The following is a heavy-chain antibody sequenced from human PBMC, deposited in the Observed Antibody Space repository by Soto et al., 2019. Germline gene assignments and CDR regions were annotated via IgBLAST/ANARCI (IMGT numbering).Heavy chain of an antibody. CDR1: GFSLSTSGVG. J-gene: IGHJ4*02. CDR2: IYWDDDK. D-gene: IGHD6-13*01. Sequence: QITLKESGPTLVKPTQTLTLTCTFSGFSLSTSGVGVGWIRQPPGKALECLVVIYWDDDKRYSPSLKRRVTISKDTSKNQVVLRMTNMDPADTATYFCAHTAPGAVGLFDYWGQGTLVTVSS. CDR3: AHTAPGAVGLFDY. V-gene: IGHV2-5*02.